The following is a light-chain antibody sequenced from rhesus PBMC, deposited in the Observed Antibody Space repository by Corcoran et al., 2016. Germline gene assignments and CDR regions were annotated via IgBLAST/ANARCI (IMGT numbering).Light chain of an antibody. CDR1: TGITND. J-gene: IGKJ1*01. V-gene: IGKV1-25*01. Sequence: DIQMTQSPSSLSASVGDRVTITCRASTGITNDLAWYQQKPGETPKLLIYEASSLQSGIPSRFSGSGSGTDFTLTISSLQSEDFATYYCQHYYSTPWTFGQGTKVEIK. CDR3: QHYYSTPWT. CDR2: EAS.